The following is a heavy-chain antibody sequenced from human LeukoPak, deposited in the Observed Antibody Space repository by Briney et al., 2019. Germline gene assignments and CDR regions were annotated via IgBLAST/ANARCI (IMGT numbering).Heavy chain of an antibody. V-gene: IGHV4-59*01. CDR2: IYYSGST. J-gene: IGHJ5*02. D-gene: IGHD6-6*01. CDR3: ARGGVHFDP. Sequence: PSETLSLTCTMSGGSSRGSYWSWIGHPPGKGLEWIGYIYYSGSTNYNPSLKSRVTISVDTSKNQFSLKLSSVTAADTAVYYCARGGVHFDPWGQGTLATVSS. CDR1: GGSSRGSY.